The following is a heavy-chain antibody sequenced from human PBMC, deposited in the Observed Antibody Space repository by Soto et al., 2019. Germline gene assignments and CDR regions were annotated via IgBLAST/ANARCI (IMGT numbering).Heavy chain of an antibody. CDR1: GDSVSSNSAA. Sequence: SQTLSLTCAISGDSVSSNSAAWNWIRQSPSRGLEWLGRTYYRSKWYNDYAVSVKSRITINPDTSKNQFSLQLNSVTPEDTAVYYCARDRDSSSAVTNWFDPWGQGTLVTVSS. D-gene: IGHD6-13*01. J-gene: IGHJ5*02. V-gene: IGHV6-1*01. CDR2: TYYRSKWYN. CDR3: ARDRDSSSAVTNWFDP.